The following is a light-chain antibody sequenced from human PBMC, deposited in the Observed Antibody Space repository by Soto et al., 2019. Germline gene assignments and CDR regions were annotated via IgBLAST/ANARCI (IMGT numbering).Light chain of an antibody. J-gene: IGLJ3*02. CDR2: EVH. CDR3: RVYTTPVTLV. Sequence: QSVLTQPPSVSGSPGQSITLSCIGTNRDVGSYNLVSWYQHRPGEAPKLIISEVHNRPSGISYRFTGSKSGNTASLTISGLQAEDEADYYCRVYTTPVTLVFGGGTQVTVL. V-gene: IGLV2-14*01. CDR1: NRDVGSYNL.